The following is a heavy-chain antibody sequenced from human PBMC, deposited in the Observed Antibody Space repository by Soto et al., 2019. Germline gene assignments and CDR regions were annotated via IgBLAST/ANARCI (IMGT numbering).Heavy chain of an antibody. Sequence: QVQLVESGGDLVKPGGCLRLSCGVSGFSFSDYYMSWIRQAPGKGLEWVSHISGGGTSTKYADSVKGRFTISRDNAKNSLFLQMSSLRAEDTAIYYCARDLYGSGRYGDFDYWGQGTLVTVSS. CDR2: ISGGGTST. D-gene: IGHD3-10*01. CDR3: ARDLYGSGRYGDFDY. V-gene: IGHV3-11*06. J-gene: IGHJ4*02. CDR1: GFSFSDYY.